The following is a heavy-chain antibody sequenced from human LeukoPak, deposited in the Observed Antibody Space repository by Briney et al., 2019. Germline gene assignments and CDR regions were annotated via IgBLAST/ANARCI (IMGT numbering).Heavy chain of an antibody. CDR2: TNHSGSN. V-gene: IGHV4-34*08. CDR3: AGGLAAADFYWFDP. Sequence: PSENLSLTCAVYAGTSSGYYWGWIRPPQGNGLEWIGDTNHSGSNNYKPPLRSRATISVNTFNNQFIQKRSLGTAANTAEYYWAGGLAAADFYWFDPWGQGTLVTVSS. J-gene: IGHJ5*02. CDR1: AGTSSGYY. D-gene: IGHD6-13*01.